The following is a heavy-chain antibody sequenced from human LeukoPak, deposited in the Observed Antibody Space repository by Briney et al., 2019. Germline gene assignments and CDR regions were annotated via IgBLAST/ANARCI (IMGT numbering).Heavy chain of an antibody. CDR2: IYYSGST. V-gene: IGHV4-59*08. J-gene: IGHJ5*02. CDR3: ARSVGGYSSSWYGSNWFDP. D-gene: IGHD6-13*01. Sequence: SETLSLTCTVSGGSISSYYWSWIRQPPGKGLEWIGYIYYSGSTNYNPSLKSRVTISVDTSKNQFSLKLSSVTAADTAVYYCARSVGGYSSSWYGSNWFDPWGQGTLVTVSS. CDR1: GGSISSYY.